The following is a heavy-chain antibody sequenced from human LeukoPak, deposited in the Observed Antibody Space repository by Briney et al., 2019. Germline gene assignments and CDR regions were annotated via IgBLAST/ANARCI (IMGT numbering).Heavy chain of an antibody. Sequence: GGSLRLSCAASGFTFSNYWMTWVRQAPGKGLEWVANIKQDGSEGDYVDSVKGRFTISRDDAKNSLYLQMNSLRAEDTAVYCCAKGITMANWGQGTLVTVSS. CDR2: IKQDGSEG. J-gene: IGHJ4*02. CDR1: GFTFSNYW. D-gene: IGHD3-10*01. V-gene: IGHV3-7*01. CDR3: AKGITMAN.